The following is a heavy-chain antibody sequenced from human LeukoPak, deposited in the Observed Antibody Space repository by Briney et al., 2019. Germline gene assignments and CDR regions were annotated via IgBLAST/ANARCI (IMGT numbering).Heavy chain of an antibody. CDR1: GGSVTGHS. V-gene: IGHV4-59*02. D-gene: IGHD2-21*01. CDR2: IDYSGNT. CDR3: ATLYCARAGCRNWNLDV. Sequence: TASETLSLTCRFIGGSVTGHSWTWIRQSPGKGLEWVGDIDYSGNTKENPSLKSRVPFSLDVPKNQFSLRLTSVTAADTAVYFCATLYCARAGCRNWNLDVWGTGTIVTVSS. J-gene: IGHJ6*04.